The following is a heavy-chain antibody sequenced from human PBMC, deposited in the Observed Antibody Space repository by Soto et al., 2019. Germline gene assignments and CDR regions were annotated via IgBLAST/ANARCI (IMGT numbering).Heavy chain of an antibody. D-gene: IGHD1-7*01. CDR2: IYYSGST. Sequence: QVQLQESGPGLVKPSETLSLTCTVSGGSISSYYWSWIRQPPGKGLEWIGYIYYSGSTNYNPSLKSRVTISVDTSKTPFSLQLSSVPAADTAVYYCARRYGTTFDYWGQGTLVTVSS. CDR1: GGSISSYY. V-gene: IGHV4-59*01. J-gene: IGHJ4*02. CDR3: ARRYGTTFDY.